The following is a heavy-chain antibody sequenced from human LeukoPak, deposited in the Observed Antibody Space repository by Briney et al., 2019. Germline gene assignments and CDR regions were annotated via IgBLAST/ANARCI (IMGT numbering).Heavy chain of an antibody. J-gene: IGHJ4*02. CDR2: IKNDGSTT. V-gene: IGHV3-74*01. CDR1: GFTFSSYW. CDR3: ARERKYDSNFDY. Sequence: GGSLRLSCAASGFTFSSYWMHWVRQPPGKGLVWVSRIKNDGSTTTYADSVKGRFTVSRDNAKHTLYLQMNSLRAEDTAVYYCARERKYDSNFDYWGQGTLATVSS. D-gene: IGHD1-1*01.